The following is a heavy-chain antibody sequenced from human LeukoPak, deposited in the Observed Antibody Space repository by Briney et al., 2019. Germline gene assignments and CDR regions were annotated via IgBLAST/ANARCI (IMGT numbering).Heavy chain of an antibody. D-gene: IGHD6-13*01. J-gene: IGHJ4*02. V-gene: IGHV3-30*18. CDR3: ANVLDSSSWYYFDY. CDR2: ISYDGSNK. CDR1: GFAFSSYG. Sequence: GGSLRLSCAASGFAFSSYGMHWVRQAPGKGLEWVAVISYDGSNKYYADSVKGRFTISRDNSKNTLYLQMNSLRAEDTAVYYCANVLDSSSWYYFDYWGQGTLVTVSS.